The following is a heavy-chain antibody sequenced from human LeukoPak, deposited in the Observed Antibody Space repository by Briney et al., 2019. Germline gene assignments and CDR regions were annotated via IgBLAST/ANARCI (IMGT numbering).Heavy chain of an antibody. J-gene: IGHJ5*02. CDR3: ARPDYDFWSGYNNWFDP. V-gene: IGHV1-69*13. D-gene: IGHD3-3*01. Sequence: SVKVSCKASGYTFTSYGISWVRQAPGQGLEWMGGIIPIFGTANYAQKFQGRGTITADESTSTAYMELSSLRSEDTAVYYCARPDYDFWSGYNNWFDPWGQGTLVTVSS. CDR1: GYTFTSYG. CDR2: IIPIFGTA.